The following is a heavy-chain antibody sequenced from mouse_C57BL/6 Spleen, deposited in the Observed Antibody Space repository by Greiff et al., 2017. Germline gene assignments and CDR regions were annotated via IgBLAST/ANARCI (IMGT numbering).Heavy chain of an antibody. D-gene: IGHD2-2*01. V-gene: IGHV1-22*01. Sequence: DVKLQESGPELVKPGASVKMSCKASGYTFTDYNMHWVKQSHGKSLEWIGYINPNNGGTSYNQKFKGKATLTVNKSSSTAYMELRSLTSEDSAVYYCAREKVWLRYFDVWGTGTTVTVSS. CDR1: GYTFTDYN. CDR3: AREKVWLRYFDV. CDR2: INPNNGGT. J-gene: IGHJ1*03.